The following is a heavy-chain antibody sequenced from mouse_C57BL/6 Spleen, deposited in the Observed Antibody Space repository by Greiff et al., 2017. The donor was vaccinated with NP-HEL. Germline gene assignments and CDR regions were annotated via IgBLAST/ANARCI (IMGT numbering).Heavy chain of an antibody. CDR2: IHPNSGST. V-gene: IGHV1-64*01. CDR1: GYTFTSYW. CDR3: AIREPSTVVEDY. D-gene: IGHD1-1*01. J-gene: IGHJ2*01. Sequence: QVQLQQPGAELVKPGASVKLSCKASGYTFTSYWMHWVKQRPGQGLEWIGMIHPNSGSTNYNEKFKSKATLTVDKSSSTAYMQLSSLTSEDSAVYYCAIREPSTVVEDYWGQGTTLTVSS.